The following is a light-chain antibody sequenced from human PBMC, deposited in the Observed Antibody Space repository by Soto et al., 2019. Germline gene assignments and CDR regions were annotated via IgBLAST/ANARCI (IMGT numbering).Light chain of an antibody. V-gene: IGKV1-27*01. CDR2: AAS. CDR3: QKYNSAPLT. J-gene: IGKJ4*01. CDR1: QAFGIY. Sequence: DIKITHSPSSLSASSEARVTMPCRRSQAFGIYLAWFQQRPGNTPKLLIYAASTLQSGVPSRFSGSGSGTDFTLTISSLQPEDVATYYCQKYNSAPLTFGGGTRVEIK.